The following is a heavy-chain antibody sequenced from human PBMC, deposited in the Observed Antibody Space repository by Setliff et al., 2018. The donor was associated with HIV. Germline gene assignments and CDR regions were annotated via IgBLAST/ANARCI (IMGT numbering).Heavy chain of an antibody. Sequence: LTCTVSGSFINSDYWGWIRQPPGKGLEWIVSIYHSATTYYNPSLWGRVTIPIDTSQNQFSLKLSSVTAKDTAIYYCARRIYGNNPYFDYWSQGTLVTVSS. V-gene: IGHV4-38-2*02. CDR1: GSFINSDY. J-gene: IGHJ4*02. D-gene: IGHD4-17*01. CDR2: IYHSATT. CDR3: ARRIYGNNPYFDY.